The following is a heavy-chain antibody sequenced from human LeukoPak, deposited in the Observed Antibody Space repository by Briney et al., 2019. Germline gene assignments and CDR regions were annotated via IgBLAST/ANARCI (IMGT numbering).Heavy chain of an antibody. CDR2: MYYSGST. D-gene: IGHD1-1*01. CDR3: ARHFSRTGPIDY. V-gene: IGHV4-39*01. J-gene: IGHJ4*02. Sequence: PSETLSLTCTVSGGSISSTSYYWGWIRQPPGKGLEWIGSMYYSGSTNYNPSLKSRVTISVDTSKNQFSLKLSSVTAADTAVYYCARHFSRTGPIDYWGQGTLVTVSS. CDR1: GGSISSTSYY.